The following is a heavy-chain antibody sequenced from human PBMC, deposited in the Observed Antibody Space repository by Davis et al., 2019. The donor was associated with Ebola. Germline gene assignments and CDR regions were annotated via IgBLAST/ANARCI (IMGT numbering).Heavy chain of an antibody. D-gene: IGHD3-10*01. Sequence: PSETLSLTCTVSGDSISGYYWSWIRQPPGKGLEWIGYIHSSGRTSYNPSLKTRVTMSVDTSRNQFSLSLSSVTAADTAVYYCARLGSGATLHQYYFYIDVWGKGTTVTVSS. CDR1: GDSISGYY. CDR3: ARLGSGATLHQYYFYIDV. CDR2: IHSSGRT. V-gene: IGHV4-59*08. J-gene: IGHJ6*03.